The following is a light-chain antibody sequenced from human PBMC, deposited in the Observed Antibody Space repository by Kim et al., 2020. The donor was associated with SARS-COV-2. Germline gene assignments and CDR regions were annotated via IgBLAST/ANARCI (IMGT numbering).Light chain of an antibody. CDR2: RDT. J-gene: IGLJ3*02. Sequence: SVALGQTDRITCGGNNIGSKNVHWYQQRPGQAPVLVIYRDTNRPSGIPERLSGSNSGNTATLTISRAQAEDEADYYCQVWDSSTGVFGGGTQLTVL. CDR3: QVWDSSTGV. CDR1: NIGSKN. V-gene: IGLV3-9*01.